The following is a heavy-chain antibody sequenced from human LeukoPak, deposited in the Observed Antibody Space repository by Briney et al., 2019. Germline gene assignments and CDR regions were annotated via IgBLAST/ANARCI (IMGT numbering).Heavy chain of an antibody. V-gene: IGHV3-30*02. Sequence: GGSLRLSCAASGFTFSSYGMHWVRQAPGKGLEWVAFIRYDGSNKYYADSVKGRFTISRDNSKNTLYLQMNSLRAEDTALYYCAKDGDTVSGTYYFDMDVWGKGTTVTISS. CDR3: AKDGDTVSGTYYFDMDV. CDR1: GFTFSSYG. CDR2: IRYDGSNK. J-gene: IGHJ6*03. D-gene: IGHD1-26*01.